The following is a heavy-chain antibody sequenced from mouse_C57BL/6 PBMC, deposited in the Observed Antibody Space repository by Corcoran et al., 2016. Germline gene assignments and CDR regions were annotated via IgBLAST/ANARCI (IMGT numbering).Heavy chain of an antibody. CDR1: GYTFTDYY. Sequence: EVQLQQSGPELVKPGASVKISCKASGYTFTDYYMNWVKQSHGKSLEWIGDINPNNGGTSYNQKFKGKATLTVDKYSSTAYMELRSLTSEDSAVYYCARGEATYYFDYWGQGTTLTVSS. J-gene: IGHJ2*01. D-gene: IGHD3-2*02. CDR2: INPNNGGT. CDR3: ARGEATYYFDY. V-gene: IGHV1-26*01.